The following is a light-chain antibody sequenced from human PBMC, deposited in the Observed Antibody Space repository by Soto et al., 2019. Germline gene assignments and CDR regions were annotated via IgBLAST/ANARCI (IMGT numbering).Light chain of an antibody. V-gene: IGKV3-20*01. CDR2: DAS. CDR1: QSVSSGY. CDR3: QQYGGSPRT. J-gene: IGKJ1*01. Sequence: PGERGTLSCRASQSVSSGYLAWYQQKPGQAPRLLIYDASSRATGIPDRFSGSGSGTDFTLTISRLEPEDFAVYYCQQYGGSPRTFGQGTK.